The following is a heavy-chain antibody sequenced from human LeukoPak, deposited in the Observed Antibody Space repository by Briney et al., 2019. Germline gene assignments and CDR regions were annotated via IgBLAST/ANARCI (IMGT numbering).Heavy chain of an antibody. CDR1: GGSFSGYY. J-gene: IGHJ5*02. CDR3: AREGTFVYDGTSYNWFDP. V-gene: IGHV4-34*01. Sequence: SETLSLTCAVYGGSFSGYYWSWIRQPPGKGLEWIGEINHSGSTNYNPSLKSRVTISVDTSKNQFSLKLSSVTAADTAVYYCAREGTFVYDGTSYNWFDPWGQGTLVTVSS. D-gene: IGHD1-14*01. CDR2: INHSGST.